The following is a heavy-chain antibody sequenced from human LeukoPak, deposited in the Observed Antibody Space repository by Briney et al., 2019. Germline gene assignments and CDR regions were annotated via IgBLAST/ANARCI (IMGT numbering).Heavy chain of an antibody. D-gene: IGHD4-11*01. CDR1: GFTFSSYA. Sequence: PGRSLRLSCAASGFTFSSYAMHWVRQAPGKGLEWVAVISYDGSNKYYADSVKGRFTISRDNSKDTLYLQMNSLGVDDTAVYYCGTYSINNAREFQYWGQGTLVTVPS. V-gene: IGHV3-30-3*01. J-gene: IGHJ1*01. CDR3: GTYSINNAREFQY. CDR2: ISYDGSNK.